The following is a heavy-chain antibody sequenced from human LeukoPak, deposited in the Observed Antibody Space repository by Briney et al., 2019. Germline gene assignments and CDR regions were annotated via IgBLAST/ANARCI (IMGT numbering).Heavy chain of an antibody. J-gene: IGHJ4*02. Sequence: GGSLRLSCAASGFTFSSHSMNWVRQAPGKGLEWVSSISSSSYIYYADSVKGRFTISRHNAKNSLYLQMNSLSAEDTAVYYCAREVRAYGGYSQSDYWGQGTLVTVSS. CDR2: ISSSSYI. V-gene: IGHV3-21*01. CDR1: GFTFSSHS. CDR3: AREVRAYGGYSQSDY. D-gene: IGHD5-12*01.